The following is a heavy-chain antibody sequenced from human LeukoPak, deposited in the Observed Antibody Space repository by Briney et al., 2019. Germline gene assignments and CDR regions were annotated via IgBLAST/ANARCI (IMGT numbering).Heavy chain of an antibody. V-gene: IGHV3-30-3*01. CDR2: ISYDGSNK. Sequence: PGRSLRLSCAASGFTFSSYAMHWVRKAPGKGLEWVAVISYDGSNKYYADSVKGRFTISRDNSKNTLYLQMNSLRAEDTAVYYCARLSIMDGGNSVDYWGQGTLVTVSS. CDR1: GFTFSSYA. CDR3: ARLSIMDGGNSVDY. D-gene: IGHD4-23*01. J-gene: IGHJ4*02.